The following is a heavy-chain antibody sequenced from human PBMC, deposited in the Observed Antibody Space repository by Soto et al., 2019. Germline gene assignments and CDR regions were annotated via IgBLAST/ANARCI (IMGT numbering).Heavy chain of an antibody. D-gene: IGHD4-17*01. CDR2: TYSGGPT. CDR3: ARDYGDYGLVFDI. V-gene: IGHV3-53*01. Sequence: EVQLVQSGGDLVQPGGSLRLSCAASGLSVSGDYMTWVRQAPGKGLEWVSMTYSGGPTDYADSVKGRFTISVDKSKKTLYLQMHSLRVDDTAVYYCARDYGDYGLVFDIWGQGTMVTVSS. CDR1: GLSVSGDY. J-gene: IGHJ3*02.